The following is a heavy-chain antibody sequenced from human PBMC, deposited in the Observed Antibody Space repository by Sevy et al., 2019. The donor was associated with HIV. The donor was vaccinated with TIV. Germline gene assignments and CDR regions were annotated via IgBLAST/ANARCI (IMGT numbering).Heavy chain of an antibody. D-gene: IGHD3-16*01. V-gene: IGHV3-33*01. CDR2: IGYDGSNK. CDR3: ATERGYLGNAFDI. J-gene: IGHJ3*02. Sequence: GGSLRLSCAASGFTFSSYGMHWVRQAPGKGLEWVAVIGYDGSNKYYADSVKGRFTISRDNSKNTLYLQMNSLRAEDTAVYYCATERGYLGNAFDIWGQGTMVTVSS. CDR1: GFTFSSYG.